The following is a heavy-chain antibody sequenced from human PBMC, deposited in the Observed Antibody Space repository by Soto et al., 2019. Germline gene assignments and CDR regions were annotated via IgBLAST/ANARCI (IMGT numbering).Heavy chain of an antibody. D-gene: IGHD6-13*01. J-gene: IGHJ1*01. V-gene: IGHV3-9*01. Sequence: PRLSCAASGFTFDDYAMHWVRQVPGKGLEWVSGINWNSGSIGYGDSVKGRFAISRDNAKNSLHLQMNSLSAEDTAFYYCVKDESINWYSGHFRHWGQGTLVTVSS. CDR1: GFTFDDYA. CDR2: INWNSGSI. CDR3: VKDESINWYSGHFRH.